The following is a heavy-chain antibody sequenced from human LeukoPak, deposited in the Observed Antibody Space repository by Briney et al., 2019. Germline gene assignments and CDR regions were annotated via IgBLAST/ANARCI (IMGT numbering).Heavy chain of an antibody. D-gene: IGHD3-10*01. CDR3: VKGWVRGVMNY. Sequence: GSLRLSCSASGFTFTAYSMYWVRQAPGKGLEYVSAISNNADTTYYADSVKGRFTISRDNSKNTLCLQMSSLRAEDTAVYSCVKGWVRGVMNYWGQGTLVTVSS. CDR1: GFTFTAYS. V-gene: IGHV3-64D*06. J-gene: IGHJ4*02. CDR2: ISNNADTT.